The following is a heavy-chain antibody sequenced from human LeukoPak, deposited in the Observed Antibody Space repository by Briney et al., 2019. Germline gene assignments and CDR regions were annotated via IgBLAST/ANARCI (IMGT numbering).Heavy chain of an antibody. CDR3: ARQTGSGLFILP. CDR2: IYYSGNT. V-gene: IGHV4-39*01. D-gene: IGHD3/OR15-3a*01. Sequence: SETLSLTCTVSGVSISSSNSYWGWIRQPPGEGLEWIGSIYYSGNTYYNASLKSQVSISIDTSKNQFSLRLTSVTAADTAVYYCARQTGSGLFILPGGQGTLVTVSS. J-gene: IGHJ4*02. CDR1: GVSISSSNSY.